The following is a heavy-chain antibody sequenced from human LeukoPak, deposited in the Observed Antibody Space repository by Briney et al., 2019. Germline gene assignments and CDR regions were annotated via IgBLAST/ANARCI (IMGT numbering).Heavy chain of an antibody. CDR3: ARARRDCSGGTCFSYYFDN. D-gene: IGHD2-15*01. CDR2: ISYDGSNK. CDR1: GFTFSSYA. V-gene: IGHV3-30*14. J-gene: IGHJ4*02. Sequence: PGGSLRLSCAASGFTFSSYAMHWVRQAPGKGLEWVAVISYDGSNKYYADSVKGRFTISRDNSKNMVFLQMGSLRAEDMAVYYCARARRDCSGGTCFSYYFDNWGQGTLVTVSP.